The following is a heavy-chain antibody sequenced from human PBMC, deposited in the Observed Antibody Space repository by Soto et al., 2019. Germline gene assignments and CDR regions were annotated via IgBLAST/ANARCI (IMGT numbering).Heavy chain of an antibody. Sequence: DVQLLESGGNLVQPGGSLTLSCSASGFTLSSYAMSWVRQAPGKGLEWVSSISAGGDMTYNSDSAKGRFTISRDNANNAVFVQMHNLRIEDTALYYWARGDRGGSGSPANYWYSGWDVWGQGAAVSVSS. CDR2: ISAGGDMT. CDR1: GFTLSSYA. V-gene: IGHV3-23*01. CDR3: ARGDRGGSGSPANYWYSGWDV. D-gene: IGHD3-10*01. J-gene: IGHJ6*02.